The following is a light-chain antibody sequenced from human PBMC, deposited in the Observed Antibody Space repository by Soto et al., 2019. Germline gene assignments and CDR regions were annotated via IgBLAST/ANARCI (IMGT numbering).Light chain of an antibody. J-gene: IGKJ5*01. CDR1: QTISSY. V-gene: IGKV1-39*01. CDR2: GAS. Sequence: DIQMTQSPSSLSASVGDRVTITCRASQTISSYLNWYQQKAGKAPRLLIYGASSLQSGVPSRFSGSGSGTDFTLTISGVEPEDFAVYFCQHFGSSPPVTFGQGTRLDIK. CDR3: QHFGSSPPVT.